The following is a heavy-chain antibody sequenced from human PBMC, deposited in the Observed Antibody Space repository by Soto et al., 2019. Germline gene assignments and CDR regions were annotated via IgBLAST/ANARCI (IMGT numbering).Heavy chain of an antibody. Sequence: QVQLVQSGAEVKKPGSSVKVSCKASGGTFSSYAISWVRQAPGQGLEWMGGIIPIFGTANYAQKFQGRVTITADKSTSIAYMELSSLRSEDTAVYYCARDRMVRGGDYYYGMDVWGQGTTVTVSS. CDR3: ARDRMVRGGDYYYGMDV. CDR1: GGTFSSYA. D-gene: IGHD3-10*01. J-gene: IGHJ6*02. CDR2: IIPIFGTA. V-gene: IGHV1-69*06.